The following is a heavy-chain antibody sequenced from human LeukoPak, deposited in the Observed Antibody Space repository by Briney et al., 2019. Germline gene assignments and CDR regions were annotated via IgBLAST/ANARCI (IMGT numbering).Heavy chain of an antibody. CDR3: ARLPDGSIAGDDY. V-gene: IGHV4-59*12. D-gene: IGHD5-24*01. CDR2: IYYSGST. Sequence: SETLSLTCTVSGGSISSYYWSWIRQPPGKGLEWIGYIYYSGSTNYNPSLKSRVTMSVDTSKNQFSLKLSSVTAADTAVYYCARLPDGSIAGDDYWGQGTLVTVSS. J-gene: IGHJ4*02. CDR1: GGSISSYY.